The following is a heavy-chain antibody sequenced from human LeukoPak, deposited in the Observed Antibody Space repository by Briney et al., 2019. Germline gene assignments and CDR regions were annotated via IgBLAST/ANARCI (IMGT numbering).Heavy chain of an antibody. V-gene: IGHV3-48*02. CDR3: ARDPNYGSSWYVSYYYYYRVV. J-gene: IGHJ6*03. CDR1: GVSFSSYS. CDR2: ICSSSSTI. D-gene: IGHD6-13*01. Sequence: AGSLRLSCAASGVSFSSYSMNWVRQAPGKGLEWVSYICSSSSTIYYAASVKGRFAISSDNANKLLHLQMTCMSDEATAVYYCARDPNYGSSWYVSYYYYYRVVGAKKPAVSVSS.